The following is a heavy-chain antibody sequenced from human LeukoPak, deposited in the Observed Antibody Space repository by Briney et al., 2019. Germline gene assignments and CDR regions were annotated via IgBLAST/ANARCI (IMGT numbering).Heavy chain of an antibody. CDR1: GFTFSSYA. Sequence: PGGSLRLSCAASGFTFSSYAMSWVRQAPGKGLEWVSSVSGSGGSTYYADSVKGRFTISRDSSKSTLFLQMNSLRAEDTAVYYCAKSSYYDSSGYYREYYFDYWGQGTLVTVSS. D-gene: IGHD3-22*01. J-gene: IGHJ4*02. CDR3: AKSSYYDSSGYYREYYFDY. CDR2: VSGSGGST. V-gene: IGHV3-23*01.